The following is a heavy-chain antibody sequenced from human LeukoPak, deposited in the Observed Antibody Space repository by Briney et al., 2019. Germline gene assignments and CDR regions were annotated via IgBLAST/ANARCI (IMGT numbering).Heavy chain of an antibody. CDR1: GYTFTDYY. CDR3: ARAGLAVASKWYYYMDV. D-gene: IGHD6-19*01. J-gene: IGHJ6*03. CDR2: INPNSGGT. Sequence: ASVKVSCKASGYTFTDYYMHWVRQAPGQGLEWMGWINPNSGGTNYAQKFQDRVTMTRDTSISTDYMELSRLRSADTAVYYCARAGLAVASKWYYYMDVWGKGTTVTVSS. V-gene: IGHV1-2*02.